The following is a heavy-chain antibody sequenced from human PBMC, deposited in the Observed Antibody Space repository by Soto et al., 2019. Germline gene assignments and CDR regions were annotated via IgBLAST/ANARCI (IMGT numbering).Heavy chain of an antibody. Sequence: ASVKVSCKASGYTFTSYGISWVRQAPGQGLEWMGWISAYNGNTNYAQKFQGRVTMTTDTSTSTAYMELRSLRSEDTAVFYCGRGYSYDQYYFDYWGQGTLVTVSS. CDR3: GRGYSYDQYYFDY. CDR1: GYTFTSYG. D-gene: IGHD5-18*01. J-gene: IGHJ4*02. CDR2: ISAYNGNT. V-gene: IGHV1-18*01.